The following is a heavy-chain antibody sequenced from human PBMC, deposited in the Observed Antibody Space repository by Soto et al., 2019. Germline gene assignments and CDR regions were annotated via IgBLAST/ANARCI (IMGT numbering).Heavy chain of an antibody. J-gene: IGHJ5*02. V-gene: IGHV4-31*03. D-gene: IGHD3-10*01. CDR2: IYYSGST. Sequence: QVQLQESGPGLVKPSQTLSLTCTVSGGSISSGGYYWSWIRQHPGKGLEWIGYIYYSGSTYYNPSLKNRVTISVETSKNQFSLKLSSVTAADTAVYYCATGSGFGDYHTTMNWFDPWGQGTLVTVSS. CDR1: GGSISSGGYY. CDR3: ATGSGFGDYHTTMNWFDP.